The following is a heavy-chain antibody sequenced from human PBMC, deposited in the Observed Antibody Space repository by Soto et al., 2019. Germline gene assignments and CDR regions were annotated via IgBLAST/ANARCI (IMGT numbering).Heavy chain of an antibody. V-gene: IGHV3-23*01. Sequence: GGSLRLSCAASGFTFSSYAMSWVRQAPGKGLEWVSAISGSGGSTYYADSVKGRFTISRDNSKNTLYLQMISLGAEDTAVYYCAKSMTGAMGRAIDSWGQGTPVTVSS. D-gene: IGHD1-7*01. J-gene: IGHJ4*02. CDR3: AKSMTGAMGRAIDS. CDR1: GFTFSSYA. CDR2: ISGSGGST.